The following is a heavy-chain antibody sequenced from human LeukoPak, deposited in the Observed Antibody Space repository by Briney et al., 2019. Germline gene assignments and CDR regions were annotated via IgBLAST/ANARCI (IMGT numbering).Heavy chain of an antibody. CDR2: FDPEDGET. Sequence: PWASVKVSCKVSGYTLTELSMHWVRQAPGKGLEWMGGFDPEDGETIYAQKFQGRVTMTEDTSTDTAYMELSSLRSEGTAVYYCATDLVPIFGVADYGMDVWGQGTTVTVSS. V-gene: IGHV1-24*01. J-gene: IGHJ6*02. CDR1: GYTLTELS. CDR3: ATDLVPIFGVADYGMDV. D-gene: IGHD3-3*01.